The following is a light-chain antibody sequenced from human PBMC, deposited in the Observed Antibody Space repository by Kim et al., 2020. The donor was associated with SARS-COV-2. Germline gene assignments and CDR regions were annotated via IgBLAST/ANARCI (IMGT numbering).Light chain of an antibody. CDR3: QSYDSSLSGSGV. CDR2: GNS. J-gene: IGLJ3*02. CDR1: SSHIGAVYD. Sequence: VTISCTGSSSHIGAVYDVHWYQQLPGTAPQLLIFGNSNRPSGVPDRFSGSKSGTSASLAITGLQAEDEADYYCQSYDSSLSGSGVFGGGTQLTVL. V-gene: IGLV1-40*01.